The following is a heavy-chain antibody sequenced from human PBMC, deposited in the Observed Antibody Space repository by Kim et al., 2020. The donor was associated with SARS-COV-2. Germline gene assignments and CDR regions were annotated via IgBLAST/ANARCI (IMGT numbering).Heavy chain of an antibody. CDR3: AKVGGYDPMGYFFDY. V-gene: IGHV3-9*01. J-gene: IGHJ4*02. CDR1: GFTFEDYA. Sequence: GGSLRLSCAASGFTFEDYAMHWVRQAPGKGLEWIASISWNSGKVGYADSVKGRFTISRDNAKNALYLHMDSLRPEDTGLYYCAKVGGYDPMGYFFDYWGQGTLVSVSS. CDR2: ISWNSGKV. D-gene: IGHD5-12*01.